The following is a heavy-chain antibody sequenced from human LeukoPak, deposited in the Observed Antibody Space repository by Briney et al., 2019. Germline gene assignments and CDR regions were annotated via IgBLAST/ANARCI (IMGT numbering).Heavy chain of an antibody. D-gene: IGHD2-15*01. CDR1: GYTFTSYD. CDR3: ATTCHRSGGSCSYYGMDV. Sequence: ASVKVSCKASGYTFTSYDINWVRQATGQGLEWMGWMNHNSGNTGYAQKFQGRVTMTRNTSISTAYMELSSLRSEDTAVYYCATTCHRSGGSCSYYGMDVWGQGTTVTVSS. CDR2: MNHNSGNT. J-gene: IGHJ6*02. V-gene: IGHV1-8*01.